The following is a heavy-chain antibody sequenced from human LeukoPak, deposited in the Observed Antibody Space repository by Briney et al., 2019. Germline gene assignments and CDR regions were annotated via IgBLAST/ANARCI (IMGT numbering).Heavy chain of an antibody. J-gene: IGHJ3*02. CDR1: GYSFTSYW. CDR3: ARAVTIFGVVIIHDAFDI. D-gene: IGHD3-3*01. V-gene: IGHV5-51*01. Sequence: GESLKISCKGSGYSFTSYWIGWVRQMPGKGLEWMGIIYPGDSDTRYSPSFQGQVTISADKSISTAYLRWSSLKASDTAMYYCARAVTIFGVVIIHDAFDIWGQGTMVTVSS. CDR2: IYPGDSDT.